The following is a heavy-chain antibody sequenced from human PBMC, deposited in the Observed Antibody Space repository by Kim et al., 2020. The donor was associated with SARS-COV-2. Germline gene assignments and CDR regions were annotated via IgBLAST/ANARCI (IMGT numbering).Heavy chain of an antibody. J-gene: IGHJ3*02. CDR3: AKDPEYRRSYLEAFDI. D-gene: IGHD1-26*01. CDR1: GFTFSSYS. V-gene: IGHV3-23*01. Sequence: GGSLRLSCAASGFTFSSYSMSWVRQAPGKGLVWVSAISGSGGSTYYADSVKGRFTISRDNSKNTLYLQMNSLRAEDTAVYYCAKDPEYRRSYLEAFDIWGQGTMVTVSS. CDR2: ISGSGGST.